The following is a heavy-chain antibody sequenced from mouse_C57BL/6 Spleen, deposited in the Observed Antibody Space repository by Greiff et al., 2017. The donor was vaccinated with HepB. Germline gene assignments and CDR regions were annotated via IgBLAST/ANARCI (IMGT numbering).Heavy chain of an antibody. CDR3: ARGLLRSDY. D-gene: IGHD1-1*01. CDR2: IYPGSGST. J-gene: IGHJ2*01. CDR1: GYTFTSYW. V-gene: IGHV1-55*01. Sequence: QVQLKEPGAELVKPGASVKMSCKASGYTFTSYWITWVKQRPGQGLEWIGDIYPGSGSTNYNEKFKSKATLTVDTSSSTAYMQLSSLTSEDSAVYYFARGLLRSDYWGQGTTLTVSS.